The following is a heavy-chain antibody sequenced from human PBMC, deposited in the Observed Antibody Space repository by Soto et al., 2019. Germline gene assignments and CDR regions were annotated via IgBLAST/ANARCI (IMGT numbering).Heavy chain of an antibody. CDR2: INAGNGNT. Sequence: GVPVKVTSEECRYTYDSYSMRWLRHANRQRLEWMGWINAGNGNTKYSQKFQGRVTITRDTSASTAYMELSSLRSEDTAVYYCARGDRSGYDFPADDDVFEIWGQGTMVTVSS. J-gene: IGHJ3*02. CDR1: RYTYDSYS. CDR3: ARGDRSGYDFPADDDVFEI. V-gene: IGHV1-3*01. D-gene: IGHD3-22*01.